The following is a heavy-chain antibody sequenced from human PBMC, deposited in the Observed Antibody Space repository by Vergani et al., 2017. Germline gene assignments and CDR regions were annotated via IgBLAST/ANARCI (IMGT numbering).Heavy chain of an antibody. CDR1: GFTFGYYA. D-gene: IGHD6-13*01. Sequence: EVQLVESGGDLVQPGRSLRLSCTASGFTFGYYAMDWFRQAPGKGLEWVSYISSSGSTIYYADSVKGRFTISRDNAKNSLYLQMNSLRAEDTAVYYCARDMQLVLRGLDYWGQGTLVTVSS. V-gene: IGHV3-48*03. CDR3: ARDMQLVLRGLDY. J-gene: IGHJ4*02. CDR2: ISSSGSTI.